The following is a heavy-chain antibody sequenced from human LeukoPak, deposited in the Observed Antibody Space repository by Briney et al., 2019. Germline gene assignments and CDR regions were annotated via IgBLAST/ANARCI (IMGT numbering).Heavy chain of an antibody. D-gene: IGHD2-2*01. J-gene: IGHJ5*02. V-gene: IGHV3-48*03. CDR3: ARDSSGHSSTSSGWFDP. CDR1: GFTFSCCE. CDR2: ISSSGSTI. Sequence: GGSLRLSCAASGFTFSCCEMNWVRQVPGKGLEWVSYISSSGSTIYYADSVKGRFTISRDNAKNSLYLQMNSLRAEDTAVYYCARDSSGHSSTSSGWFDPWGQGTLVTVSS.